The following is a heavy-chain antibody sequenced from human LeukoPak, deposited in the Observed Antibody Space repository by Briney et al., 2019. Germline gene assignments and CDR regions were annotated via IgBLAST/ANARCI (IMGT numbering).Heavy chain of an antibody. CDR2: IYHSGST. V-gene: IGHV4-38-2*01. Sequence: TGGSLRLSCAASGFTFSSYSMNWVRQPPGKGLEWIGSIYHSGSTYYNPSLKSRVTISVDTSKNQFSLKLSSVTAADTAVYYCASSVGYDSSGYSSGYYYMDVWGKGTTVTVSS. CDR1: GFTFSSYS. CDR3: ASSVGYDSSGYSSGYYYMDV. D-gene: IGHD3-22*01. J-gene: IGHJ6*03.